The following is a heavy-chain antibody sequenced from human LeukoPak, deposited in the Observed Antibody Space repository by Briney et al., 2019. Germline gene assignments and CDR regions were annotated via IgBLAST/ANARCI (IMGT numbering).Heavy chain of an antibody. CDR2: INPNSGGT. CDR1: GYTFTGYY. V-gene: IGHV1-2*02. J-gene: IGHJ4*02. CDR3: ARDSSGATSAYYFDY. D-gene: IGHD1-26*01. Sequence: ASVKVSCKASGYTFTGYYMHWVRQAPGQGLEWMGWINPNSGGTNYAQKFQGRVTMTRDTSINTAYMELSRLRSDDTAVYYCARDSSGATSAYYFDYWGQGTLVTVSS.